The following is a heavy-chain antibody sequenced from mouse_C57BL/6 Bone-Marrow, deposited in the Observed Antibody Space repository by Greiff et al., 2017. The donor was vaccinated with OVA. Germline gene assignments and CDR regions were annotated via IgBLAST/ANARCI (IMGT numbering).Heavy chain of an antibody. J-gene: IGHJ2*01. D-gene: IGHD2-4*01. V-gene: IGHV1-19*01. CDR1: GYTFTDYY. CDR2: INPYNGGT. CDR3: ARLLYYDYYDGWYYFDY. Sequence: VQLQQSGPVLVKPGASVKMSCKASGYTFTDYYMNWVKQSHGKSLEWIGVINPYNGGTSYNQKFKGKATLTVEKSSSTAYMELNSLTSEDSAVYFCARLLYYDYYDGWYYFDYWGQGTTLTVSS.